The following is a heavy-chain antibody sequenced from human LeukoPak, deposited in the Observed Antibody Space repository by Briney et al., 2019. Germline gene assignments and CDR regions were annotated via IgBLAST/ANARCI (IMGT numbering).Heavy chain of an antibody. CDR3: ASGYSYDLFDY. V-gene: IGHV4-39*07. Sequence: SETLSLTCTVSGGSISSSSYYWGRIRQPPGKGLEWMGSINYSGSTYHNPSLKSRVTISVDTSKNQFSLKLSSVTAADTAVFYCASGYSYDLFDYWGQGTLVTVSS. D-gene: IGHD5-18*01. J-gene: IGHJ4*02. CDR1: GGSISSSSYY. CDR2: INYSGST.